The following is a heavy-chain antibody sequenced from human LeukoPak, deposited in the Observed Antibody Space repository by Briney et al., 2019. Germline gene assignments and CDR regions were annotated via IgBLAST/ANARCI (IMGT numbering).Heavy chain of an antibody. Sequence: GRSLRLSCAASGFTFHDYAMHWVRQAPGKGLEWVSGISWNSGNIVYADSVKGRFTISRDNAKNSLHLQMNSLRAEDTALYYCAKDGGSSWGTYDAFDIWGQGTMVTVSS. CDR1: GFTFHDYA. J-gene: IGHJ3*02. V-gene: IGHV3-9*01. CDR3: AKDGGSSWGTYDAFDI. CDR2: ISWNSGNI. D-gene: IGHD6-13*01.